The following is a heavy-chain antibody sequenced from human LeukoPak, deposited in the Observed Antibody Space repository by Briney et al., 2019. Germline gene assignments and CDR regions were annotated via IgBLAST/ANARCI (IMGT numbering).Heavy chain of an antibody. J-gene: IGHJ4*02. D-gene: IGHD2-15*01. Sequence: SETLSLTCTVSGGSISSSSYYWGWIRQPPGKGLEWIGSMYYSGSTYYNPSLKSRVTISVDTSKNQFSLKLSSVTAADTAVYYCARQEVVAATGFDYWGQGTLVTVSS. CDR2: MYYSGST. V-gene: IGHV4-39*01. CDR3: ARQEVVAATGFDY. CDR1: GGSISSSSYY.